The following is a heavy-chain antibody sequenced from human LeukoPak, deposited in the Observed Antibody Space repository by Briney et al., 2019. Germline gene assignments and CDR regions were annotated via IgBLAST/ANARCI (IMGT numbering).Heavy chain of an antibody. J-gene: IGHJ4*02. Sequence: SETLSLTCTVSGYSISSGYYWGWIRQPPGKGLEWIGSIYHSGSTYYNPSLKSRVTISVDTSKNQFSLKLSSVTAAETAVYYCAREDDYVWGSYRYTAWGYWGQGTLVTVSS. D-gene: IGHD3-16*02. CDR2: IYHSGST. V-gene: IGHV4-38-2*02. CDR3: AREDDYVWGSYRYTAWGY. CDR1: GYSISSGYY.